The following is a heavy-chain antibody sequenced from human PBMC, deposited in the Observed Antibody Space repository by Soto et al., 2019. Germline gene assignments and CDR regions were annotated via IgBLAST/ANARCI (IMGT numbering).Heavy chain of an antibody. CDR3: AKRKYCPSTTGFDY. J-gene: IGHJ4*02. Sequence: GSLRLSCAASGFTVGISYMSWVRRVPGKGLEWVSIIYSDGNTYYAASVKGRFTISRDNSKNTLYLQMSSLRAEDTAMYYCAKRKYCPSTTGFDYWGQGTLVTGSS. CDR2: IYSDGNT. D-gene: IGHD1-26*01. CDR1: GFTVGISY. V-gene: IGHV3-66*01.